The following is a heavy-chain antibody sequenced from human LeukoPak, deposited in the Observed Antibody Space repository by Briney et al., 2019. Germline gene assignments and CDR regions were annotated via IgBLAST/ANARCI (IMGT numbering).Heavy chain of an antibody. Sequence: PGGSLRLSCAASGFTFSSHWMSWVRQAPGKGLEWVAHIKQDGSEKHYVDSVKGRFTISRDNAKNSLYLEMNSLRAEDTAVYYCPTDYDYYMDVWGKGTTVTVSS. CDR3: PTDYDYYMDV. V-gene: IGHV3-7*01. J-gene: IGHJ6*03. CDR2: IKQDGSEK. CDR1: GFTFSSHW.